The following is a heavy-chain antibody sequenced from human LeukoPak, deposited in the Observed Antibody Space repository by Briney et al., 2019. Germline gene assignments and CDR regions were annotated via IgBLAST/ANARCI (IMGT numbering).Heavy chain of an antibody. CDR3: TRLRPAVAATTDY. CDR1: GFTFSGSA. D-gene: IGHD6-19*01. V-gene: IGHV3-73*01. CDR2: IRSKANSYAT. Sequence: GGSLRLSCAASGFTFSGSAMHWVRQASGKGLEWVGRIRSKANSYATAYAASVKGRFTISRDDSKNTASLQMNSLKTEDTAVYYCTRLRPAVAATTDYWGQGTLVTVSS. J-gene: IGHJ4*02.